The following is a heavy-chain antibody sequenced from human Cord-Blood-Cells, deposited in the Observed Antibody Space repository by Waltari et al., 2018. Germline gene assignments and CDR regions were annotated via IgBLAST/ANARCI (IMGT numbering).Heavy chain of an antibody. CDR1: GGSISSGGYY. CDR2: IDYSGSP. V-gene: IGHV4-31*03. J-gene: IGHJ3*02. D-gene: IGHD6-6*01. CDR3: ASEAEYSSSSDALDI. Sequence: QVQLQESGPGLVKPSQTLSLTCTVSGGSISSGGYYWSWIRQHPGKGLEWIGYIDYSGSPDYNPSLKSRVTISVATSRNQVSLKLSAVTAADTAVYYWASEAEYSSSSDALDIWGQGTMVTVSS.